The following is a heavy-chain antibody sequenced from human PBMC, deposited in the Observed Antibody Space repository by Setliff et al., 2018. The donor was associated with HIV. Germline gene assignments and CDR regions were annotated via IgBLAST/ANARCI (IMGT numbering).Heavy chain of an antibody. J-gene: IGHJ2*01. Sequence: ASETLSLTCTVSGGSISSYYWSWIRQPAGKGLEWIGRFYTSGSTNYNPSLKSRVTMSVDTSKNQFSLKLSSVTAADTAVYYCARDEWLLDWSFDLWGRGTLVTVSS. CDR2: FYTSGST. CDR3: ARDEWLLDWSFDL. V-gene: IGHV4-4*07. D-gene: IGHD3-3*01. CDR1: GGSISSYY.